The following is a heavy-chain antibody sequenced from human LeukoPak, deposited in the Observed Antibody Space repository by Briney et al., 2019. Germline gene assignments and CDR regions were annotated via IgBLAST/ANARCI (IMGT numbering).Heavy chain of an antibody. D-gene: IGHD3-3*01. CDR3: ARGVAMTRRHITIFGVVTERMGYYYMDV. CDR1: GGTFSSYA. Sequence: GASVKVSCKASGGTFSSYAISWVRQAPGQGLEWMGGIIPIFGTANYAQKFQGRVTITADKSTSTAYMELSSLRSEDTAVYYCARGVAMTRRHITIFGVVTERMGYYYMDVWGKGTTVTVSS. V-gene: IGHV1-69*06. CDR2: IIPIFGTA. J-gene: IGHJ6*03.